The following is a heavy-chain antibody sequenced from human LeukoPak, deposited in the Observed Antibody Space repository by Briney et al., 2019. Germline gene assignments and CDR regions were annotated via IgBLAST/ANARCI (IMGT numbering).Heavy chain of an antibody. Sequence: QPGGSLRLSCAASGFTFDNHAMHWVRQGPGKGLEWVSLISGDGPSTYYAESVKGRFTITSDNSKNSLYLQMNSLRTEDTAFYYGAKDFSSNWYGLDSWGQGTLVTVSS. J-gene: IGHJ4*02. D-gene: IGHD6-13*01. CDR2: ISGDGPST. CDR3: AKDFSSNWYGLDS. CDR1: GFTFDNHA. V-gene: IGHV3-43*02.